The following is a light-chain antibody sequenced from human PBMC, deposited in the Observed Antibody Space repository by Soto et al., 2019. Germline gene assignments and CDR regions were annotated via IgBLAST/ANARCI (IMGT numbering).Light chain of an antibody. CDR1: SSNIGAGYD. Sequence: QSVLTQPPSVSGAPGQRVTIYCTGSSSNIGAGYDVHWYQQLPGTAPKLLIYGNSNRPSGVPDRFSGSKSGTSASLAITGLQAEDEADYYCQSYDSSDVVFGGGTKVTVL. CDR3: QSYDSSDVV. CDR2: GNS. V-gene: IGLV1-40*01. J-gene: IGLJ2*01.